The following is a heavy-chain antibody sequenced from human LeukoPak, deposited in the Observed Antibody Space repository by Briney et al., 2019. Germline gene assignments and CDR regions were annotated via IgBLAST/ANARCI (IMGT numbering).Heavy chain of an antibody. J-gene: IGHJ2*01. D-gene: IGHD3-3*02. CDR3: AKDPFIWYFDL. V-gene: IGHV3-23*01. CDR1: GFTFSSYA. Sequence: GGSLRLSGAGSGFTFSSYARSWVRQAPGEGLEWVTAISGSGGSTYYADSVKGRFTISGDNSKNTLFLQMNSLRGEDTAVYCCAKDPFIWYFDLWGRGTLVTVSS. CDR2: ISGSGGST.